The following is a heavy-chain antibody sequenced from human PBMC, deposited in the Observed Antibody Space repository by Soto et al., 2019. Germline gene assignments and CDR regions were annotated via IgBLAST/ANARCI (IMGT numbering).Heavy chain of an antibody. CDR1: DFTFSYYW. CDR2: IHSDGSST. V-gene: IGHV3-74*03. Sequence: VQLVESGGGLVQPGGALRLSCVASDFTFSYYWMHCVRQVPGKGLVWVSRIHSDGSSTTYADSVKGRFTISRDNAKNTLYLQMASLRVEDTAVYYCARGDVGAFDLWGQGTMVTVSS. J-gene: IGHJ3*01. CDR3: ARGDVGAFDL. D-gene: IGHD1-26*01.